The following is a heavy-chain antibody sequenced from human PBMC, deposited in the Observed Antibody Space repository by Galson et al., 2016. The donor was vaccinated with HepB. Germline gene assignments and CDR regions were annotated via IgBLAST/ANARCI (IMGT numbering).Heavy chain of an antibody. CDR2: ITGRGGAT. J-gene: IGHJ4*02. D-gene: IGHD3-3*01. V-gene: IGHV3-23*01. Sequence: SLRLSCAASGLSFSDYAMSWVRQAPGKGLEWVSSITGRGGATYYADSVKGRFTISRDNSRNTLYLQTNTLRAEDTAVYYCAKAAKVSSFGMNITKYYFDYWGQGTLVTVSS. CDR3: AKAAKVSSFGMNITKYYFDY. CDR1: GLSFSDYA.